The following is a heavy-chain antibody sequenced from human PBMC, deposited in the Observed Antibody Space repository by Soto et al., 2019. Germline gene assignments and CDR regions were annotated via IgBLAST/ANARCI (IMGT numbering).Heavy chain of an antibody. CDR2: ISAYNGNT. CDR3: ARMGDIVVVTAGWLDP. V-gene: IGHV1-18*01. CDR1: GYTFTSYG. D-gene: IGHD2-21*02. Sequence: ASVKVSCKASGYTFTSYGISWVRQAPGQGLEWMGWISAYNGNTNYAQKLQGRVTMTTDTSTSTAYMELRSLRSDDTAVYYCARMGDIVVVTAGWLDPWGQGTLVTVYS. J-gene: IGHJ5*02.